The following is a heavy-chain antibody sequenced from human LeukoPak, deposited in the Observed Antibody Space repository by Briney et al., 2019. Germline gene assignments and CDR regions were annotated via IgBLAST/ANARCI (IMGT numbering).Heavy chain of an antibody. CDR1: GFTFSSYW. Sequence: GGSLRLSCAASGFTFSSYWMHWVRQAPGKGLVWVSRINSDGSSTSYADSVKGRFTISRDNAKNTLYLQMNSLRAEDTAVYYCARDRVGHYYGSGSYYKDYYYYGMDVWGQGTTVTVSS. CDR3: ARDRVGHYYGSGSYYKDYYYYGMDV. CDR2: INSDGSST. J-gene: IGHJ6*02. V-gene: IGHV3-74*01. D-gene: IGHD3-10*01.